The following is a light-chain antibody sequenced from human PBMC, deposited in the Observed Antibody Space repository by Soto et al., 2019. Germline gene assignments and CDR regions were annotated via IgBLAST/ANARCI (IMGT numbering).Light chain of an antibody. CDR2: GAS. CDR1: QSVSSN. V-gene: IGKV3-15*01. J-gene: IGKJ1*01. CDR3: QQYYNRWT. Sequence: EIVMTQSPATLSVSPGERATLSCRARQSVSSNLAWYQQKPGQAPRLLIYGASTRAAGIPARFSGSGSGTEFTLTTSRLQSEDFAVYFCQQYYNRWTFGPGTKVEIK.